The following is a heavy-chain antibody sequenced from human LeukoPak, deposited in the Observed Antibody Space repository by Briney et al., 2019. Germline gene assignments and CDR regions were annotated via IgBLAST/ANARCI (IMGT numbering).Heavy chain of an antibody. D-gene: IGHD1-7*01. CDR2: ISAYNGNT. CDR1: GYTFTSYG. Sequence: ASVKVSCKASGYTFTSYGVTWVRQAPGQGLEWMGWISAYNGNTNYAQKFQGRVTMTTDTSTSTACMELRSLRSDDTAVYYCARGHRNWNYVRWFDPWGQGTLVTVSS. V-gene: IGHV1-18*01. J-gene: IGHJ5*02. CDR3: ARGHRNWNYVRWFDP.